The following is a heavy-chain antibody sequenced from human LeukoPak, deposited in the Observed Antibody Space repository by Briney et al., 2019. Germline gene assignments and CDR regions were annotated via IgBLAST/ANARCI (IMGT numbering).Heavy chain of an antibody. CDR3: ARGGVIAAAGLDY. Sequence: SETLSLTCTVSGGSISSSSYYWGWIRQPPGKGLEWIGSIYYSGSTYYNPSLKSRVTISVDTSKNQFSLKLSSVTAADTAVYYCARGGVIAAAGLDYWGQGTLVTVSS. J-gene: IGHJ4*02. CDR1: GGSISSSSYY. V-gene: IGHV4-39*07. CDR2: IYYSGST. D-gene: IGHD6-13*01.